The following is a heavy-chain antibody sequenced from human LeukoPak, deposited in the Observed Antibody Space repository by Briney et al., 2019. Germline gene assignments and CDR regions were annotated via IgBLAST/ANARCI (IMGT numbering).Heavy chain of an antibody. CDR1: GYTFTGYY. D-gene: IGHD5-18*01. CDR2: INPNSGDT. Sequence: ASVKVSCKASGYTFTGYYLHWVRQAPGQGPEWVGWINPNSGDTNYAQKFQGRVTITRDTSIRTAYMELSRLRSDDTAVYYCAIQGGYSYGSRPRELHYYFDYWGRGTLVTVSS. J-gene: IGHJ4*02. V-gene: IGHV1-2*02. CDR3: AIQGGYSYGSRPRELHYYFDY.